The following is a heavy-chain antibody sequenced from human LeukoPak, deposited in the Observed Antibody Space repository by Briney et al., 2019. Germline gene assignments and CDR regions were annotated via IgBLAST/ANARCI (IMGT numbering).Heavy chain of an antibody. Sequence: PGGSLRLSCAASGFTFSSYAMSWVRQAPGRGLEWVSAISGSGGSTYYADSAKGRFTISRDNSKNTLYLQMNSLRAEDTAVYYCARTGYCSSTSCYGPTDYWGQGTLVAVSS. CDR1: GFTFSSYA. CDR2: ISGSGGST. CDR3: ARTGYCSSTSCYGPTDY. D-gene: IGHD2-2*01. V-gene: IGHV3-23*01. J-gene: IGHJ4*02.